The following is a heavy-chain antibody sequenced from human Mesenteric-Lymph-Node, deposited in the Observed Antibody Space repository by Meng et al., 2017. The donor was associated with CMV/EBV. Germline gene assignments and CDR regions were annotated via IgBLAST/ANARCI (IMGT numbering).Heavy chain of an antibody. Sequence: GESLKISCAASGFTVSSYYMSWVRQAPGKGLEWVSVIYSGGSTYYADPVKGRFTISRDNSKNTLYLQMNSLRAEDTAVYYCARDPGIFGDYYGMDVWGQGTTVTVSS. CDR3: ARDPGIFGDYYGMDV. V-gene: IGHV3-53*01. J-gene: IGHJ6*02. CDR1: GFTVSSYY. CDR2: IYSGGST. D-gene: IGHD3-3*01.